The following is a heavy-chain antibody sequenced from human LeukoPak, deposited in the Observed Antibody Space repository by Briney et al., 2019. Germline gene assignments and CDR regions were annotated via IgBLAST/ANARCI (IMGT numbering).Heavy chain of an antibody. V-gene: IGHV3-15*01. D-gene: IGHD3-16*01. Sequence: PGGSLRLSCAASGFTFSNAWMSWVRQAPGKGLEWVGRIKSKTDDGTTDYAAPVKGRFTISRDDSKNTLYLQMNSLKTEDTAVYYCTTLEDLINYWGQGTLVTVSS. CDR3: TTLEDLINY. CDR2: IKSKTDDGTT. CDR1: GFTFSNAW. J-gene: IGHJ4*02.